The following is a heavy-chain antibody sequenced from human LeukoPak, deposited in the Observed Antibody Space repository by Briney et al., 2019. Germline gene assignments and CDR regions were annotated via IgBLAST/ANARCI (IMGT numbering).Heavy chain of an antibody. D-gene: IGHD2-15*01. Sequence: GRSLRLSCAASGFTFDDYAMHWVRQAPGKGLEWVSGISWNSGSIGYADSVKGRFTISRDNAKNSLYLQMNSLRAEDTALYYCAKDSGGLYCSGGSCYYYDYWGQGTRVTVSS. CDR3: AKDSGGLYCSGGSCYYYDY. CDR1: GFTFDDYA. CDR2: ISWNSGSI. V-gene: IGHV3-9*01. J-gene: IGHJ4*02.